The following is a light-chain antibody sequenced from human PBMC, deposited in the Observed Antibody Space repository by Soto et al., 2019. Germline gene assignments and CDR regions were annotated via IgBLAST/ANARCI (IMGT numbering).Light chain of an antibody. V-gene: IGKV3-20*01. CDR2: GAS. CDR1: QSVSSSY. J-gene: IGKJ1*01. CDR3: QRYGLSPTLT. Sequence: EIVLTQSPGTLSLSPGERATLSCRASQSVSSSYLAWYQQKPGQAPRLLIYGASISATGIPDWFSGSGSGTDFTLAISRLEPDDFTVYYCQRYGLSPTLTFGQGTKVEIK.